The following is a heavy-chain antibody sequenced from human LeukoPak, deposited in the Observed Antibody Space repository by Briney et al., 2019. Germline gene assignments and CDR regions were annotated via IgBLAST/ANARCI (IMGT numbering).Heavy chain of an antibody. V-gene: IGHV1-18*01. CDR2: ISAYNGHT. Sequence: ASVKVSCKASGYTFTSYGISWVRQAPGQGLEWMGWISAYNGHTNYAQKHQGRVTMTTDTSTSTAYMELRSLRSDDTAVYYCARDAATITSWFDPWGQGTLVTVSS. CDR1: GYTFTSYG. D-gene: IGHD5-12*01. J-gene: IGHJ5*02. CDR3: ARDAATITSWFDP.